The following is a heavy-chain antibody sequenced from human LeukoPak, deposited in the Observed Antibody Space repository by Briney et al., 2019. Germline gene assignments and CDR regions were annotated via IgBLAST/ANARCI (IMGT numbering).Heavy chain of an antibody. V-gene: IGHV4-59*01. Sequence: SETLSLTCTVSGGSISSYYWSWIRQPPGKGLEWLGYIYYSGSTNYNPSLKSRVTISVDTSKNQFSLKLSSVTAADTAVYYCARDRRYGGNLWFDPWGQGTLVTVSS. CDR1: GGSISSYY. D-gene: IGHD4-23*01. J-gene: IGHJ5*02. CDR2: IYYSGST. CDR3: ARDRRYGGNLWFDP.